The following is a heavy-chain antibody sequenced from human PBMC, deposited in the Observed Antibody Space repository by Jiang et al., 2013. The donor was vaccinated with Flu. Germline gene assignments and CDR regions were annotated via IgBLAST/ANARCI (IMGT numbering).Heavy chain of an antibody. CDR2: IYYSGST. Sequence: KGLEWIGSIYYSGSTYYNPSLKSRVTISVDTSKNQFSLKLSSVTAADTAVYYCARGDIVATIVSYYYFDYWGQGTLVTVSS. D-gene: IGHD5-12*01. J-gene: IGHJ4*02. CDR3: ARGDIVATIVSYYYFDY. V-gene: IGHV4-39*01.